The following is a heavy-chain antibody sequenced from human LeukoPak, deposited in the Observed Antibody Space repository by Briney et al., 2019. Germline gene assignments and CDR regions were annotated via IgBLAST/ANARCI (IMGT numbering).Heavy chain of an antibody. CDR1: GYTFTTYA. J-gene: IGHJ4*02. Sequence: GASVKVSCKASGYTFTTYAVHWVRQAPGQRLEWMGWINVGNGNTKYSQNFQGRVTITADESTSTAYMELSSLRSEDTAVYYCARDIEGTTFSPSVVWGQGTLVTVSS. V-gene: IGHV1-3*01. D-gene: IGHD3-16*01. CDR3: ARDIEGTTFSPSVV. CDR2: INVGNGNT.